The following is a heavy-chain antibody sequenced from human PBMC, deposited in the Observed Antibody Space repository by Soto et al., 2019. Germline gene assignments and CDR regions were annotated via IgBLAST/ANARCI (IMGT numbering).Heavy chain of an antibody. CDR1: GYTFTSYG. J-gene: IGHJ6*03. Sequence: ASVKVSCKASGYTFTSYGISWVRQAPGQGLGWMGWISAYSGNTDYAQQLQGRDTMTTDRSTSTAYMELRSQRSDDMAVYYCARDAERELPHDYYSYMAVWGKATTVTVPS. CDR2: ISAYSGNT. V-gene: IGHV1-18*03. D-gene: IGHD1-7*01. CDR3: ARDAERELPHDYYSYMAV.